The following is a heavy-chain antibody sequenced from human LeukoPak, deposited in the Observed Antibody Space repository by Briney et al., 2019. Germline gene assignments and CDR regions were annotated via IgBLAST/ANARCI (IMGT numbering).Heavy chain of an antibody. CDR1: GGSIGSYY. V-gene: IGHV4-59*01. D-gene: IGHD3-22*01. CDR3: ARGVDSSGYYGLGAFDI. CDR2: IYYSGST. Sequence: SETLYLTWTVSGGSIGSYYWSWIRQPPGKGLEWIGYIYYSGSTNYNPSLKSRVTISVGTSKNQFSLKLSSVTAADTAVYYCARGVDSSGYYGLGAFDIWGQGTMVTVSS. J-gene: IGHJ3*02.